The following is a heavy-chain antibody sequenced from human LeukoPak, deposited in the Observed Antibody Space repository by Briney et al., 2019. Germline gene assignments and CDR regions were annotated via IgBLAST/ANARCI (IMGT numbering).Heavy chain of an antibody. J-gene: IGHJ5*02. V-gene: IGHV4-39*07. CDR2: IYYSGST. CDR3: AREYSSSWYNWFDP. Sequence: SETLSLTCTVSGGSISSSSYYWGWIRQPPGKGLEWIGSIYYSGSTYYNPSLKSRVTISVDTSKNQFSLKLSSVTAADTAVYYCAREYSSSWYNWFDPWGQGTLVTVSS. D-gene: IGHD6-13*01. CDR1: GGSISSSSYY.